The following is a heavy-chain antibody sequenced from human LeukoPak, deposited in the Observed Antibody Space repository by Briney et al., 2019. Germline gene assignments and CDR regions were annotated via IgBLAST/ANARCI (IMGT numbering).Heavy chain of an antibody. D-gene: IGHD5-12*01. J-gene: IGHJ4*02. CDR2: IKRDGSDK. CDR3: VRDIGYGDY. Sequence: PGGSLRLSCAASGFTFSSYWMSWVRQAPGKGLEWVAGIKRDGSDKHYVDSVKGRFAISRDNPKNSLYLQMNSLRAEDTAVYYCVRDIGYGDYWGQGTLVTVSS. CDR1: GFTFSSYW. V-gene: IGHV3-7*01.